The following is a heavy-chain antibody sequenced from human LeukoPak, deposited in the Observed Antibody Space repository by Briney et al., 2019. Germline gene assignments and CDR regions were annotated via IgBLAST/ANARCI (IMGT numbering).Heavy chain of an antibody. CDR2: IYYSGCT. J-gene: IGHJ4*02. CDR3: ARRDYGDYIADY. Sequence: KASETLSLTCTVSGGSISSSSYYWGWIRQPPGKGLEWIGSIYYSGCTYYNPSLKSRVTISVDTSKNQFSLKLSSVTAAGTAVYYCARRDYGDYIADYWGQGTLVTVSS. D-gene: IGHD4-17*01. CDR1: GGSISSSSYY. V-gene: IGHV4-39*01.